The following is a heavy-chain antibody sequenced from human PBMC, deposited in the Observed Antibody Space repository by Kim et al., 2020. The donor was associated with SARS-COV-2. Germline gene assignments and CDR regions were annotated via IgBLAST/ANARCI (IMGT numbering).Heavy chain of an antibody. V-gene: IGHV4-59*08. D-gene: IGHD3-3*01. Sequence: SETLSLTCTVSGGSLITYYWSWIRQSPGKGLEWLSYIYYSGSTNYSPSLKSRVTISVDTSKNQFALKLSSVTAADAAVYYCARHALPWSGSSDGHFDAWGQGTLVTVSS. CDR1: GGSLITYY. CDR2: IYYSGST. CDR3: ARHALPWSGSSDGHFDA. J-gene: IGHJ4*02.